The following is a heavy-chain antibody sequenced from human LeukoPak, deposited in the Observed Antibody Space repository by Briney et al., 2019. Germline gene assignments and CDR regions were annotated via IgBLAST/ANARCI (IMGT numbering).Heavy chain of an antibody. Sequence: GASVKVSCKASGGTFSSYAISWVRQAPGQGLEWMGGIIPIFASVKYAQKFQGRVTISADESTSTAHMELSSLRSEDTAVYYCARGNLRGRGYICDLEGYYFDYWGQGTLVTVSS. CDR3: ARGNLRGRGYICDLEGYYFDY. V-gene: IGHV1-69*13. J-gene: IGHJ4*02. CDR1: GGTFSSYA. CDR2: IIPIFASV. D-gene: IGHD5-18*01.